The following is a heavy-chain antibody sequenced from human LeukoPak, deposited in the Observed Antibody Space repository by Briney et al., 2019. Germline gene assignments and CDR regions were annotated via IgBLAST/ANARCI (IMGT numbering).Heavy chain of an antibody. CDR1: GVSISSYY. D-gene: IGHD6-13*01. J-gene: IGHJ2*01. CDR2: IYYSGST. V-gene: IGHV4-59*08. CDR3: ARRADSSSWYGWHFDL. Sequence: SETLSLTCTVSGVSISSYYWSWIRQPPGKGLEWIGCIYYSGSTNYNPSLKGRVTISVDTSKNQFSLKLSSVTAADTAVYYCARRADSSSWYGWHFDLWGRGTLVTVSS.